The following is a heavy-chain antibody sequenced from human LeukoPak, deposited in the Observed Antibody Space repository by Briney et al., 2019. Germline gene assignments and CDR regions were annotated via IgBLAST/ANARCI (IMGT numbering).Heavy chain of an antibody. CDR1: GFTFSSYG. CDR3: AKDLSIAAAGYLDY. J-gene: IGHJ4*02. CDR2: IQYDGSNK. D-gene: IGHD6-13*01. Sequence: PGGSLRLSCAASGFTFSSYGMHWVRQAPGKGLEWVTFIQYDGSNKYYADSVKGRFTISRDNSKDTLYLQMNSLRAEDTAVYYCAKDLSIAAAGYLDYWGQGTLVTVSS. V-gene: IGHV3-30*02.